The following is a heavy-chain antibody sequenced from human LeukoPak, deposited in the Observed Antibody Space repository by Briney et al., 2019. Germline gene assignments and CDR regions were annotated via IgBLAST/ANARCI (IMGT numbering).Heavy chain of an antibody. CDR3: AKPTTGSPTAAGLDY. J-gene: IGHJ4*02. CDR2: ISFSGSNV. Sequence: PGGSLRLSCAASGFTFSSYGMYWVRQAPGKGLEWVSYISFSGSNVHYADSVKGRFTNSRDNSKSTLFLQMNSLRPEDTAVYYCAKPTTGSPTAAGLDYWGQGTLVTVS. V-gene: IGHV3-30*02. D-gene: IGHD1-1*01. CDR1: GFTFSSYG.